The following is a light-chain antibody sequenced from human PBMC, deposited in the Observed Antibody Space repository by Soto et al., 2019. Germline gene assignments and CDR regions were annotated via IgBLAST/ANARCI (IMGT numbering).Light chain of an antibody. CDR3: QQYCVSPRP. CDR1: QSISSNF. V-gene: IGKV3-20*01. J-gene: IGKJ1*01. CDR2: GAS. Sequence: EILLTKSPGTLSLSPGEGATLSCRASQSISSNFLAWYQQKRGQAPRLLIHGASNRATGIPDRFSGSGCGTDFTLTISRLEPEDVAVYYCQQYCVSPRPFGQGTKVDIK.